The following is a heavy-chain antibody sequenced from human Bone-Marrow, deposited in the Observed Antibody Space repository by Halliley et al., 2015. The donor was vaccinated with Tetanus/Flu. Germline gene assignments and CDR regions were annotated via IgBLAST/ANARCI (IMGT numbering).Heavy chain of an antibody. J-gene: IGHJ6*02. V-gene: IGHV4-59*01. Sequence: GRPTYHPPLKNRVPTSLDPSKGQFSLKLSSVTAADTAVYYCARMAVITVYRYGMDVWGQGISVTVSS. CDR3: ARMAVITVYRYGMDV. CDR2: GRP. D-gene: IGHD1-20*01.